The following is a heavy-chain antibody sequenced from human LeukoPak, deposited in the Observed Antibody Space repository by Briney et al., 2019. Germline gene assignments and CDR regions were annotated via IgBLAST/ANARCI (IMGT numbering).Heavy chain of an antibody. Sequence: GGSLRLSCAASGFTFDDYAMHWVRQAPGKGLEWVSLISWDGGSTYFADSVKGRFTISRDNAKKSLYLQMNSLRAEDTAVYYCARGGVDYWGQGTLVTVSS. V-gene: IGHV3-43D*03. CDR2: ISWDGGST. CDR3: ARGGVDY. J-gene: IGHJ4*02. CDR1: GFTFDDYA. D-gene: IGHD3-16*01.